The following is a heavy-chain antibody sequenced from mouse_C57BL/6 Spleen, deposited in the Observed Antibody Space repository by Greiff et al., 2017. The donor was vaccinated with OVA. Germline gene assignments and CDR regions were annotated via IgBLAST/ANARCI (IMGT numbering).Heavy chain of an antibody. J-gene: IGHJ2*01. CDR3: ARLEYYGSSHYCFDY. V-gene: IGHV1-4*01. D-gene: IGHD1-1*01. CDR1: GYTFTSYT. CDR2: INPSSGYT. Sequence: VQLQQSGAELVRPGASVKMSCKASGYTFTSYTMHWVKQRPGQGLEWIGNINPSSGYTKYNQKFKDKATLTADKSSSTAYMQLSSLTSEDSAVYYCARLEYYGSSHYCFDYWGQGTTLTVSS.